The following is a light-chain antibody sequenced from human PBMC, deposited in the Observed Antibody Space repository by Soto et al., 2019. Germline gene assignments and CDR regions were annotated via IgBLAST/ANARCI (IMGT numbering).Light chain of an antibody. V-gene: IGKV3-11*01. CDR2: DAS. CDR3: QQRSNWPIT. J-gene: IGKJ5*01. Sequence: DILLTQSPATLSLSPGERDTLSCRASQSVSSYLAWYQQKPGQAPRLLIYDASSRATGIPARFSGSGSGTDFSLTISSLEPEDFAIYYCQQRSNWPITFGQGTRLEIQ. CDR1: QSVSSY.